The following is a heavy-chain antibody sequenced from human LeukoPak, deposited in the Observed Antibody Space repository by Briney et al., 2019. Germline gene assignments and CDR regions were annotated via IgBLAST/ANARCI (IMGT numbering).Heavy chain of an antibody. CDR3: TREEEASVGFDY. Sequence: GGSLRLSCAASGFTFSSYAMHWVRQAPGKGLEWVANIKQDGSEKYYVDSVKGRFTISRDNAKNSLYLQMSSLRAEDTAAYYCTREEEASVGFDYWGQGTLVTVSS. J-gene: IGHJ4*02. V-gene: IGHV3-7*01. CDR2: IKQDGSEK. CDR1: GFTFSSYA. D-gene: IGHD2-15*01.